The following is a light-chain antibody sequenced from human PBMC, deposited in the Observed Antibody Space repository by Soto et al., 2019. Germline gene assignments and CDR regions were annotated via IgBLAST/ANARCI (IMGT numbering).Light chain of an antibody. J-gene: IGKJ2*01. CDR2: GAS. Sequence: DIVLTQSPGTLSLSPGDSATLSCRDSQSVSSSYLAWYQQKPGQAPRLLIYGASSRATGIPERFSGSGSGTDFTLNISRLEPEDFAVYYCQQYGSSPPSYTFGQGTKVDIK. CDR1: QSVSSSY. CDR3: QQYGSSPPSYT. V-gene: IGKV3-20*01.